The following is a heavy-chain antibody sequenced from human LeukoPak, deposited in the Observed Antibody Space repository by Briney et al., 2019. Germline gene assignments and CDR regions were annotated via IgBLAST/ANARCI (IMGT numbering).Heavy chain of an antibody. CDR2: IYHSGST. J-gene: IGHJ5*02. CDR3: ARASDVWFGELSGWFDP. V-gene: IGHV4-4*02. CDR1: GGSISSSNW. D-gene: IGHD3-10*01. Sequence: SETLSLTCAVSGGSISSSNWWSWVRQPPGKGLEWIGEIYHSGSTNYNPSLKSRVTISVDKSKNQFSLKLSSVTAADTAVYYCARASDVWFGELSGWFDPWGQGTLVTVSS.